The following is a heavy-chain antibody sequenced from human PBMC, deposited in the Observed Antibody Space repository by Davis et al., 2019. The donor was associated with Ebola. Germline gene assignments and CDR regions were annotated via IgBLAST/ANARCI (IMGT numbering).Heavy chain of an antibody. D-gene: IGHD3-22*01. V-gene: IGHV3-23*01. CDR1: GFTFSSYA. CDR2: ISGTGGST. J-gene: IGHJ4*02. Sequence: PGGSLRLSCAASGFTFSSYAMSWVRQAPGKGLEWVSTISGTGGSTYFADSVKGRFTFSRDNSKNTLHLQMNSLRAADTAVYYCARVKVVTTRDFDYWGQGTLVTVSS. CDR3: ARVKVVTTRDFDY.